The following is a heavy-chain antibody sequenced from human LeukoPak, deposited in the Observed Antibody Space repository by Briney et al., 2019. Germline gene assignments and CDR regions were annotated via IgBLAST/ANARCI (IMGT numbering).Heavy chain of an antibody. D-gene: IGHD3-22*01. CDR1: GYSFTTYW. V-gene: IGHV5-51*01. CDR3: ASRPRFDTSGYHY. J-gene: IGHJ4*02. Sequence: GESLKISCKGSGYSFTTYWIGWVRQMPGKGLEWMGIIYPGDSDTRYSPSFQGQVTISADKSISTAYLQWSSLKASDTALYYCASRPRFDTSGYHYWGQGTLVTVSS. CDR2: IYPGDSDT.